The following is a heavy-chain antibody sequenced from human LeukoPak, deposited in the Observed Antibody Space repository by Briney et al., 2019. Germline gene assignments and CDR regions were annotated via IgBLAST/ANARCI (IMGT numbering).Heavy chain of an antibody. Sequence: SETLSLTCTVSGGSISSGGYYWSWIRQHPGKGLEWIGYIYYSGSSYYNPSFKSRITISVDTSKNQLSLKLSSVTAADTAVYYCARAYTSSCRWFDPWGQGTLVTVSS. D-gene: IGHD6-13*01. V-gene: IGHV4-31*03. CDR2: IYYSGSS. CDR1: GGSISSGGYY. J-gene: IGHJ5*02. CDR3: ARAYTSSCRWFDP.